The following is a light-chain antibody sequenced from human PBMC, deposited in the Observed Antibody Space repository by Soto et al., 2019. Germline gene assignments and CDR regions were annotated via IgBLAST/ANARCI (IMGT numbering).Light chain of an antibody. CDR1: QSVTTR. CDR3: QQYGGSPIT. CDR2: GAS. V-gene: IGKV3-20*01. Sequence: EIVMKPSPATLSVSPGERATLSCRASQSVTTRLAWYQHKPGQAPTLLMSGASNRASGVPVRFSGSGSGTDFTLTITRLEPEDFALYYCQQYGGSPITFGLGTRLEVK. J-gene: IGKJ5*01.